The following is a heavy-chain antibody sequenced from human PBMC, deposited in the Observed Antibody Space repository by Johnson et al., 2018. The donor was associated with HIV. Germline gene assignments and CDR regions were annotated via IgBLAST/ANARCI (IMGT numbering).Heavy chain of an antibody. V-gene: IGHV3-30*01. CDR3: ASGEDYGGNYGALDI. D-gene: IGHD4-23*01. CDR2: ISYDGSKR. CDR1: RFTFSSYA. Sequence: QVQLVESGGGVVQPGRSLRLSCAASRFTFSSYAMHWVRQAPGKGLEWVAVISYDGSKRYYADSVRGRFTISRDNSKNTLYLQVNGLRVEDTAVFYCASGEDYGGNYGALDIWGQGTMVTVSS. J-gene: IGHJ3*02.